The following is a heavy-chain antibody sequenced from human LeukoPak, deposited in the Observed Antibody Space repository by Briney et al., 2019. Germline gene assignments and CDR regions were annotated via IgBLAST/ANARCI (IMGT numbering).Heavy chain of an antibody. J-gene: IGHJ3*02. CDR3: ARVLRGLRGALDI. CDR2: IKQDGSEK. CDR1: GFTFSSYW. Sequence: PGGSLRLSCAASGFTFSSYWMSWVRQAPGKGLEWVANIKQDGSEKYYVDSVKGRFTISRDDAKNSLYLQMNSLRAEDTAVYYCARVLRGLRGALDIWGQGTMVTVSS. D-gene: IGHD3-16*01. V-gene: IGHV3-7*01.